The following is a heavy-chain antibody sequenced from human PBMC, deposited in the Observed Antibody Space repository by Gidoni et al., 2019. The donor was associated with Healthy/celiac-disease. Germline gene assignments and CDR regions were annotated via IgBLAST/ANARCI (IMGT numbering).Heavy chain of an antibody. Sequence: QVQLVQSGAEVKKPGASVKVSCKASGYTFTSYDINWVRQATGQGLEWMGWMNPNSGNTGYAQKFQGRVTMTRNTSISTAYMGLSSLRSEDTAVYYCARLSSVISSWSYYGMDVWGQGTTVTVSS. D-gene: IGHD6-13*01. CDR2: MNPNSGNT. J-gene: IGHJ6*02. V-gene: IGHV1-8*01. CDR1: GYTFTSYD. CDR3: ARLSSVISSWSYYGMDV.